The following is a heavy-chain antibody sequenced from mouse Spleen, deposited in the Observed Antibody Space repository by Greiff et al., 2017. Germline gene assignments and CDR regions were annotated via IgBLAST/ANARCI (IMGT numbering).Heavy chain of an antibody. D-gene: IGHD1-1*01. Sequence: EVKVEESGGGLVKPGGSLKLSCAASGFTFSDYGMHWVRQAPEKGLEWVAYISSGSSTIYYADTVKGRFTISRDNAKNTLFLQMTSLRSEDTAMYYCARSITTVVARAMDYWGQGTSVTVSS. CDR3: ARSITTVVARAMDY. J-gene: IGHJ4*01. V-gene: IGHV5-17*01. CDR2: ISSGSSTI. CDR1: GFTFSDYG.